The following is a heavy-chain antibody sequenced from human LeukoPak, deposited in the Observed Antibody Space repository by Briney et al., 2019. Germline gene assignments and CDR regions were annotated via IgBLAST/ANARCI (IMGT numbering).Heavy chain of an antibody. D-gene: IGHD5-12*01. J-gene: IGHJ4*02. CDR1: GFTFSNAW. CDR3: TTDPSVGYRH. V-gene: IGHV3-15*01. CDR2: IKSKTNGGTT. Sequence: GRSLSHSCAASGFTFSNAWMSWVSQAPGNRMEWVALIKSKTNGGTTDYDAHVKGRFTISRDDSKNTLYLQMNSLKTEDTAVYYCTTDPSVGYRHWGQGTLVTVSS.